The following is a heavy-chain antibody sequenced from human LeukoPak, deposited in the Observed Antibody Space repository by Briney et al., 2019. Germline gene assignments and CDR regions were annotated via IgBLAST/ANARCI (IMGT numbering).Heavy chain of an antibody. Sequence: PSGTLSLTCGVSGGSISSYYWSWIRQPPGKGLEWIGYIYYSGSTNYNPSLKSRVTISVDTSKNQFSLKLSSVTAADTAVYYCAGTWIQLWSQVDYWGQGTLVTVSS. CDR1: GGSISSYY. CDR2: IYYSGST. CDR3: AGTWIQLWSQVDY. V-gene: IGHV4-59*08. D-gene: IGHD5-18*01. J-gene: IGHJ4*02.